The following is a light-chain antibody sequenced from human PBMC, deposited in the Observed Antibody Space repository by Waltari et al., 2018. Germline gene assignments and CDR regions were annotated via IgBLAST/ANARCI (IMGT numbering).Light chain of an antibody. V-gene: IGKV3-20*01. CDR2: DAS. CDR1: QSVGRNY. CDR3: QQFDSSPPMYT. Sequence: SVLTQSPGTLSLSPGQRATLSCRASQSVGRNYVAWYQQKPGQAPRLLIYDASSRAAGIPDRFSGSGSGTDFTLTISRLEPEDFGVYYCQQFDSSPPMYTFGQGTKLEIK. J-gene: IGKJ2*01.